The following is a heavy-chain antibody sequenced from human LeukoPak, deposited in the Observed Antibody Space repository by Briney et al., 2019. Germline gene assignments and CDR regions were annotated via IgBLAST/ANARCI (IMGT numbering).Heavy chain of an antibody. V-gene: IGHV1-18*01. Sequence: ASVKVSCKTSGYTFTSYGITWVRQAPGQGLEWMGWISTYNGNTNYAQKFQGRVTMTTDTSTSTAYMELRSLRSDDTAVYYCARSYYYDSSGHLDYWGQGTLVTVSS. D-gene: IGHD3-22*01. CDR1: GYTFTSYG. J-gene: IGHJ4*02. CDR3: ARSYYYDSSGHLDY. CDR2: ISTYNGNT.